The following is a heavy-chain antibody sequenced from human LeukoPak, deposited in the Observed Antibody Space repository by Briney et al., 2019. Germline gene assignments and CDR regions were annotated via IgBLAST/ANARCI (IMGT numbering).Heavy chain of an antibody. CDR3: ARRWGKGGMQVDI. Sequence: SETLSLTCTVSGGSISSSSYYWGWIRQPPGKGLEWIGSIYYSGSTYYNPSLKSRSTISVDTSKNPFSLNLSPVTGADTGLYYCARRWGKGGMQVDIWGQGTMVTVSS. V-gene: IGHV4-39*01. CDR2: IYYSGST. J-gene: IGHJ3*02. CDR1: GGSISSSSYY. D-gene: IGHD3-16*01.